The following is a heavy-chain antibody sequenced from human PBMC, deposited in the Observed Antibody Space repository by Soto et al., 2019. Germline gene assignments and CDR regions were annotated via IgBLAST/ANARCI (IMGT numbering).Heavy chain of an antibody. CDR3: SRSAQEGFDP. V-gene: IGHV4-39*02. CDR1: GGSIATSSYF. CDR2: IDYRGTI. J-gene: IGHJ5*02. Sequence: PSETLSLTCTVSGGSIATSSYFWAWIRRPPGKGLEWIGSIDYRGTIYNNPSLKSRVTISVDTSKNHFSLKLDSVTAAETALYYCSRSAQEGFDPWGQRTLVPVSP.